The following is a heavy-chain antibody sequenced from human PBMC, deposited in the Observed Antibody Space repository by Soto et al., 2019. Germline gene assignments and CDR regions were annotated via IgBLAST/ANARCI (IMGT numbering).Heavy chain of an antibody. CDR1: GYTFTSYY. CDR2: INPSGGST. Sequence: ASVKVSCKASGYTFTSYYMHWVRQAPGQGLEWMGIINPSGGSTSYAQKFQGRVTMTRDTSTSTVYMELSSLRSEGTAVYYCARDTVVVVAAAYYYYGMDVWGQGTTVTVSS. V-gene: IGHV1-46*01. D-gene: IGHD2-15*01. CDR3: ARDTVVVVAAAYYYYGMDV. J-gene: IGHJ6*02.